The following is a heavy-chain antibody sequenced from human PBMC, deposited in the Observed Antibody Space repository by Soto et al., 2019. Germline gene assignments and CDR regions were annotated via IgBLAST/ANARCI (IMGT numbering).Heavy chain of an antibody. Sequence: VKVSCKASGYTFTSYGISWVRQAPGQGLEWMGWISAYNGNTNYAQKLQGRVTITADESTSTAYMELSSLRSEDTAVYYCARSITMVRGVIIDWFDPWGQGTLVTVSS. V-gene: IGHV1-18*01. CDR3: ARSITMVRGVIIDWFDP. D-gene: IGHD3-10*01. CDR1: GYTFTSYG. J-gene: IGHJ5*02. CDR2: ISAYNGNT.